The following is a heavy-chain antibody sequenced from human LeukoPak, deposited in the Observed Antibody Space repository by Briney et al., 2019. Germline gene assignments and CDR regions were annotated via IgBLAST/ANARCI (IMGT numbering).Heavy chain of an antibody. J-gene: IGHJ4*02. CDR2: INSDGSST. V-gene: IGHV3-74*01. D-gene: IGHD5-18*01. CDR1: GFTFSSYW. CDR3: ASADTAMVNDY. Sequence: PGGSLRLSCAASGFTFSSYWMHWVRQAPGKGLVWVLRINSDGSSTSYADSVKGRFTISRDNAKNTLYLQMNSLRAEDTAVYYCASADTAMVNDYWGQGTLVTVSS.